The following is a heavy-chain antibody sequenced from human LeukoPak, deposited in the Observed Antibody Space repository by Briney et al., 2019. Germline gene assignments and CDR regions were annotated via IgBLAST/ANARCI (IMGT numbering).Heavy chain of an antibody. CDR3: ARERGYDFWSGYYVYYYYYGMDV. Sequence: VASVKVSCKASGYTFTSYGISWVRQAPGQGLEWMGWISAYNGNTNYAQKLQGRVTMTTDTSTSTAYMELRSLRSDDTAVYYCARERGYDFWSGYYVYYYYYGMDVWGQGTTVTVSS. D-gene: IGHD3-3*01. CDR1: GYTFTSYG. J-gene: IGHJ6*02. CDR2: ISAYNGNT. V-gene: IGHV1-18*01.